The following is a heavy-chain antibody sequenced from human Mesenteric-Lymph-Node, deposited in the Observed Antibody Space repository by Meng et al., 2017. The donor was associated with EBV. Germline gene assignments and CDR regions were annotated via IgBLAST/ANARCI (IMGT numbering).Heavy chain of an antibody. J-gene: IGHJ4*02. V-gene: IGHV3-21*01. CDR3: ARDRLRPHY. CDR2: ISPDSSYI. D-gene: IGHD6-25*01. Sequence: EGHLVESGGGLVKPGGSLRLSCAASGFTFSTSSMSWVRQSPGKGLEWVSSISPDSSYIYYADSLKGRFTISRDNAKNSLYLQMNSLRAEDTAVYYCARDRLRPHYWGQGTLVTVSS. CDR1: GFTFSTSS.